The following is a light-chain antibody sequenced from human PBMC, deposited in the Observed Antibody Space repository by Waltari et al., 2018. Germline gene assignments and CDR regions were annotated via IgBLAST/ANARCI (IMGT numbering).Light chain of an antibody. Sequence: EIVLTQSPATLSLSPGERAILSCRASQNINTYLAWYQHKAGQAPRLLIYDSSNRATGIPGRFSGSGSGTDFTLTSSSLGPEDFGVYYCQQRSFWPPVTFGQGTRLDIK. J-gene: IGKJ5*01. CDR3: QQRSFWPPVT. CDR2: DSS. V-gene: IGKV3-11*01. CDR1: QNINTY.